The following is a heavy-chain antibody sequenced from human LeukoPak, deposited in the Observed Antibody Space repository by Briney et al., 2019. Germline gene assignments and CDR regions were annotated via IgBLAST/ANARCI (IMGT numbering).Heavy chain of an antibody. CDR1: GFTFSSYA. J-gene: IGHJ6*03. V-gene: IGHV3-23*01. CDR2: ISGSGGST. CDR3: ARAVATVYYFYIDV. D-gene: IGHD5-12*01. Sequence: GGSLRLSCAASGFTFSSYAMSWVRQAPGKGQEWVSAISGSGGSTYCADSVKGRFTISRDNSKNTLYLQMNSLRAEDTAVYYCARAVATVYYFYIDVWGKGTTVTISS.